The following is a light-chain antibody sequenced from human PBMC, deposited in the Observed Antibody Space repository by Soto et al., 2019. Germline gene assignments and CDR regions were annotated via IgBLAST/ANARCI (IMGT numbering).Light chain of an antibody. J-gene: IGLJ2*01. CDR3: GTWDSSLSAGV. CDR1: SSNIGNNR. Sequence: QSVLTQPPSVSAAPGQKVTISCSGSSSNIGNNRVFWYQQFPGTAPKLLIYDNNKRPSGIPDRFSGSKSGKSATLGITGLQTGDEADYFCGTWDSSLSAGVFGGGTKVTVL. V-gene: IGLV1-51*01. CDR2: DNN.